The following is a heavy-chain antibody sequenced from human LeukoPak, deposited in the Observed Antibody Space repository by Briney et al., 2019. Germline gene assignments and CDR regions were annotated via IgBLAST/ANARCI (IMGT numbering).Heavy chain of an antibody. CDR1: GGSISSYY. CDR2: IYYSGST. D-gene: IGHD3-10*01. J-gene: IGHJ3*02. Sequence: SETLSLTCTVSGGSISSYYWSWIRQPPGKGLEWIGYIYYSGSTNYNPSLKSRVTISVDRSKNQFSLKLSSVTAADTAVYYCARVGSVVDAFDIWGQGTMVTVSS. V-gene: IGHV4-59*12. CDR3: ARVGSVVDAFDI.